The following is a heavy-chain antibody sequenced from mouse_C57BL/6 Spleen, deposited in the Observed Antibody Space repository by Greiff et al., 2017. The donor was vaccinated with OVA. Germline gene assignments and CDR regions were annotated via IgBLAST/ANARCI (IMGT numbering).Heavy chain of an antibody. CDR3: TRITDYYGYFDY. CDR1: GYTFTDYE. Sequence: VQLQQSGAELVRPGASVTLSCKASGYTFTDYEMHWVKQTPVHGLEWIGAIDPETGGTAYNQKFKGKAILTADKSSSTAYMELRSLTSEDSAVYYCTRITDYYGYFDYWGQGTTLTVSS. D-gene: IGHD1-1*01. V-gene: IGHV1-15*01. CDR2: IDPETGGT. J-gene: IGHJ2*01.